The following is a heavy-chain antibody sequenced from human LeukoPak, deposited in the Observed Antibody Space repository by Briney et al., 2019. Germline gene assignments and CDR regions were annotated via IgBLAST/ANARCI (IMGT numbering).Heavy chain of an antibody. CDR2: IKQDGSEK. Sequence: GGSLRLSCAASGFTFSSYAMSWVRQAPGKGLEWVANIKQDGSEKYYVDSVKGRFTISRDNAKNSLYLQMNSLRAEDTAVYYCARASRLGSSSSTVYWGQGTLVTVSS. CDR3: ARASRLGSSSSTVY. D-gene: IGHD6-13*01. CDR1: GFTFSSYA. J-gene: IGHJ4*02. V-gene: IGHV3-7*01.